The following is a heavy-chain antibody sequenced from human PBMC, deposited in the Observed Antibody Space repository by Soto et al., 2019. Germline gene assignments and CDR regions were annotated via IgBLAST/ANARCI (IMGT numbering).Heavy chain of an antibody. CDR2: IIPIFGTA. Sequence: SVKVSCKASGGTFSTYAISWVRQAPGQGLEWMGGIIPIFGTAKYAQKFQGRVTITADESTSTAYMELSSLRSEDTAVYYCAREIFGVIISGGRDAFDIWGQGTMVSVSS. V-gene: IGHV1-69*13. CDR3: AREIFGVIISGGRDAFDI. J-gene: IGHJ3*02. CDR1: GGTFSTYA. D-gene: IGHD3-3*01.